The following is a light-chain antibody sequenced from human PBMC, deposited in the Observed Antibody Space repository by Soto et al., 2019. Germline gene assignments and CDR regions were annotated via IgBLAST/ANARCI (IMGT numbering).Light chain of an antibody. CDR2: AAS. Sequence: AIRMTQSPSSLSASTGDRVTITCRASQGISSYLAWYQQKPGKAPKLLIYAASTLQSGVPSRFSGSGSGTDFTLTISCLQSEDFATYYCHQYYSYPRTLGQGTKVDIK. V-gene: IGKV1-8*01. CDR1: QGISSY. J-gene: IGKJ1*01. CDR3: HQYYSYPRT.